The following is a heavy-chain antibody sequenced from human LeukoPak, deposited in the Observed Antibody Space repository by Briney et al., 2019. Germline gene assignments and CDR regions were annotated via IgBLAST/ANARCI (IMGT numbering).Heavy chain of an antibody. D-gene: IGHD3-22*01. J-gene: IGHJ4*02. CDR1: GFTFSNAW. CDR3: STTYYYDSSEGY. CDR2: IKSKTDGGTT. V-gene: IGHV3-15*07. Sequence: GGSLRLSCAASGFTFSNAWMNWVRQAPGKGLEWVGRIKSKTDGGTTDYAAPVKGRSTISRDDSKNTLYLQMNSLKTEDTAVYYCSTTYYYDSSEGYWGQGTLVTVSP.